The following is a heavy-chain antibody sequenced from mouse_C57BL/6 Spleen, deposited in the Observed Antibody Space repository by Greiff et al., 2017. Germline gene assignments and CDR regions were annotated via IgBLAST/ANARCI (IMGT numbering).Heavy chain of an antibody. CDR2: IHPNSGST. CDR3: AREEGAWFAY. J-gene: IGHJ3*01. D-gene: IGHD3-3*01. CDR1: GYTFTSYW. Sequence: QVQLKQPGAELVKPGASVKLSCTASGYTFTSYWMHWVQQRPGQGLEWIGMIHPNSGSTNSNEKFKSKATLTVDKSSSTAYMQLSGLTSEDSAVYCCAREEGAWFAYWGQGTLVTVSA. V-gene: IGHV1-64*01.